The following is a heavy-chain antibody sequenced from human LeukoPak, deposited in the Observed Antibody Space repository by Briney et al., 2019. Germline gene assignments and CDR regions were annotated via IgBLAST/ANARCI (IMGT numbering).Heavy chain of an antibody. CDR1: GFRLSSQS. V-gene: IGHV3-21*06. D-gene: IGHD2-2*01. CDR3: ARVFYELLSTGHMDV. J-gene: IGHJ6*03. Sequence: GGSLRLSCAASGFRLSSQSMDWVRQAPGKGLEWVSSISSSGSLTYYADSVKSRFTISRDNAKNSLYLQMNSLRAEDTAVYYCARVFYELLSTGHMDVWGKGTTVTVSS. CDR2: ISSSGSLT.